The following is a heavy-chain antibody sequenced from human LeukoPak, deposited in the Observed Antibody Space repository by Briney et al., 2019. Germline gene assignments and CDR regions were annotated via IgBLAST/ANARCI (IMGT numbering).Heavy chain of an antibody. J-gene: IGHJ4*02. CDR3: VRKDGDY. CDR2: VYNSGST. Sequence: SETLSLTCTVSGGSISSYYWSWIRQPAGKGLEWIWRVYNSGSTNYNPSLKSRVTMSLDTSENQLYLNLRYVTAADTAIYYCVRKDGDYWGQGTLVTVSS. CDR1: GGSISSYY. V-gene: IGHV4-4*07.